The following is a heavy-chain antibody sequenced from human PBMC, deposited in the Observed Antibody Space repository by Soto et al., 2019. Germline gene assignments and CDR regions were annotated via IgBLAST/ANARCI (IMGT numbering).Heavy chain of an antibody. D-gene: IGHD3-9*01. CDR3: AKVVKYDVLTGYYKGPDYYGMDV. J-gene: IGHJ6*02. Sequence: GGSLRLSCAASGFTFSSHSMNWVRQAPGKGLEWVSSITSSSSYINYADSVKGRFTISRDNAKTSLYLQMNSLRAEDTAVYYCAKVVKYDVLTGYYKGPDYYGMDVWGQGTTVTVSS. CDR1: GFTFSSHS. V-gene: IGHV3-21*01. CDR2: ITSSSSYI.